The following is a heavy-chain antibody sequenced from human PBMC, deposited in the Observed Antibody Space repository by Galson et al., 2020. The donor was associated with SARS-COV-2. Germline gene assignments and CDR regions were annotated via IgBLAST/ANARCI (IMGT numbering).Heavy chain of an antibody. V-gene: IGHV3-30*04. Sequence: GGSLRLSCAASGFTFSNYVMHWVRQAPGKGPEWVAVISSDGSNSFYADSLKGRFTISRDNSKSTLYLQMNSLRAEDTAVYYCARGGEWELPYYFDYWGQGNLVTVSS. CDR2: ISSDGSNS. D-gene: IGHD1-26*01. CDR3: ARGGEWELPYYFDY. J-gene: IGHJ4*02. CDR1: GFTFSNYV.